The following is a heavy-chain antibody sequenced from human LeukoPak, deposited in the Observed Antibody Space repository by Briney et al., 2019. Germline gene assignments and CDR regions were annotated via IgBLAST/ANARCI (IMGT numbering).Heavy chain of an antibody. CDR1: GFTFSSYA. D-gene: IGHD3-16*01. V-gene: IGHV3-23*01. J-gene: IGHJ4*02. CDR3: AKDMYEVITPSIDY. Sequence: GSLRLSCAASGFTFSSYAMSWARQAPGKGLEWVSGISSSGSGGNTYYADFVKGRFTISRDNAKNSLYLQMNSLRAEDTALYYCAKDMYEVITPSIDYWGQGTLVTVSS. CDR2: ISSSGSGGNT.